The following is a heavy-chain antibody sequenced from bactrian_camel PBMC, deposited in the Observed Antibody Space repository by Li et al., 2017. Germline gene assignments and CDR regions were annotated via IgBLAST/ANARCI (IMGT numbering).Heavy chain of an antibody. D-gene: IGHD5*01. J-gene: IGHJ4*01. Sequence: VQLVESGGGSVQSGGSLRLSCAASGYTYNGYCMGWFRLAPGKEREGVAIIDTDGSTFYADSVAGRFTISQDNSKNRLSLQMNSLKPEDTAMYYCAKVSYGLGVDWGQGTQVTVS. CDR2: IDTDGST. CDR3: AKVSYGLGVD. V-gene: IGHV3S1*01. CDR1: GYTYNGYC.